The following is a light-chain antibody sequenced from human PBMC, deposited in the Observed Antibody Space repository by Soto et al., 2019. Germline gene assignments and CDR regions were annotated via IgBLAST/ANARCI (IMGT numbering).Light chain of an antibody. CDR3: QQYDNWPPYT. CDR1: QSISEW. V-gene: IGKV1-5*01. J-gene: IGKJ2*01. CDR2: SAS. Sequence: DLQMTQSPSTLSASVGDRVTITCRASQSISEWLAWYQQKPGRAPKLLIYSASIRATGIPARFSGSGSGTEFTLTISSLQSEDVAVYYCQQYDNWPPYTFGQGTKVDI.